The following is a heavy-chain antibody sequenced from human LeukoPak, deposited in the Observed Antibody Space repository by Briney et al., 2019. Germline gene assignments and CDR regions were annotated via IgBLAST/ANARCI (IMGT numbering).Heavy chain of an antibody. D-gene: IGHD6-25*01. Sequence: GGSLRLSCAASGFTFSSYAMSWVRQAPGKGLEWVSAISGSGGSTYYADSVKGRFTISRDNSKNTLYLQMNSLRAEDTAVYYCAKDQIAAGANYYYGMDVWGQGTTVTISS. J-gene: IGHJ6*02. CDR3: AKDQIAAGANYYYGMDV. CDR2: ISGSGGST. V-gene: IGHV3-23*01. CDR1: GFTFSSYA.